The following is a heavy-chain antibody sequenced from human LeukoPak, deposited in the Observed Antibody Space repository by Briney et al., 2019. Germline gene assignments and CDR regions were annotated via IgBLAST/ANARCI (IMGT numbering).Heavy chain of an antibody. V-gene: IGHV3-7*05. D-gene: IGHD3-22*01. J-gene: IGHJ4*02. CDR1: GFTFNNYW. CDR2: INHDGSET. Sequence: HSGGSLRLSCAASGFTFNNYWMSWVRQAPGKGLEWVATINHDGSETFFVDSVKGRFTISRDNAKNSLYLQMNSLRAEDTALYYCARDTYYYDSSGYYFENWGQGTLVTVSS. CDR3: ARDTYYYDSSGYYFEN.